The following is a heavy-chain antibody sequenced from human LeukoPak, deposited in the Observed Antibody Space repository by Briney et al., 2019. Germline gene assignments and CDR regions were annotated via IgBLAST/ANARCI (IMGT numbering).Heavy chain of an antibody. CDR1: GGSFSGYY. V-gene: IGHV4-34*01. J-gene: IGHJ4*02. CDR2: INHSASA. CDR3: ARDLGVMSGDYGN. D-gene: IGHD4-17*01. Sequence: PSETLSLTCAVYGGSFSGYYWNWIRQVPGKGLEWIGEINHSASARYSPSLKSRVTMSVDTSKNQFSLELSSVTAADTAVYYCARDLGVMSGDYGNWGQGTLVTVSS.